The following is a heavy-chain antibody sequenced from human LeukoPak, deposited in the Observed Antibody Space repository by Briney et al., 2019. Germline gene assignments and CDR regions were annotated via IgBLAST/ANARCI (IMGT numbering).Heavy chain of an antibody. D-gene: IGHD3-16*01. CDR1: GGSISSSSYY. CDR2: IYYSGST. Sequence: KTSETLSLTCTVSGGSISSSSYYWGCIRQPPGKGLEWIGSIYYSGSTYYNPSLKSRVTISVDTSKNQFSLKLSSVTAADTAVYYCARDLRLVARFFDYWGQGTLVTVSS. J-gene: IGHJ4*02. CDR3: ARDLRLVARFFDY. V-gene: IGHV4-39*07.